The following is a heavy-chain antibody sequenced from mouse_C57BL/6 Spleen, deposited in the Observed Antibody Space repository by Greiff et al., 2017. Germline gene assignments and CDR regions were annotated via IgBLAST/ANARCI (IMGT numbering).Heavy chain of an antibody. CDR2: IKPNNGGT. D-gene: IGHD1-1*01. Sequence: EVQLQQSGPELVKPGASVKMSCKASGYTFTDYNMHWVKQSHGKSLERIGYIKPNNGGTSYNQKFKGKATVTVNKSSSTAYMELRSLTSEDSAVYYCARHYYGSSPYAMDYWGQGTSVTVSS. CDR1: GYTFTDYN. CDR3: ARHYYGSSPYAMDY. J-gene: IGHJ4*01. V-gene: IGHV1-22*01.